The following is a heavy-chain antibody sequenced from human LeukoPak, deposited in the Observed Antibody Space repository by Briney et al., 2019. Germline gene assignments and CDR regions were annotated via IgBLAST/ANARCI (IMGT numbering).Heavy chain of an antibody. CDR2: LSGSGRGT. Sequence: GGSLRLSCVASGFTFNNFAMSWVRQAPGKGLEWVSTLSGSGRGTNYADSVQGRFTISRDNSKSTLCLQMNSLRAEDTAVYYCAKQLGYCSDGSCYFPYWGQGTLVTVSS. CDR1: GFTFNNFA. V-gene: IGHV3-23*01. CDR3: AKQLGYCSDGSCYFPY. D-gene: IGHD2-15*01. J-gene: IGHJ4*02.